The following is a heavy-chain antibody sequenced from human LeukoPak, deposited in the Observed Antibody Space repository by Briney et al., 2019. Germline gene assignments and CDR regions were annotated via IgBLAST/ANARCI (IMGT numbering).Heavy chain of an antibody. Sequence: GGSLRLSCAASGFTFISYAMSWVRQAPGKGLEWVSSISGSGGSTYYADSVKGRFTISRDNSKNTLYLQMNSLRGEDTAVYYCAKEYDFWANNWFDPWGQGTLVTVSS. CDR2: ISGSGGST. CDR1: GFTFISYA. CDR3: AKEYDFWANNWFDP. J-gene: IGHJ5*02. V-gene: IGHV3-23*01. D-gene: IGHD3-3*01.